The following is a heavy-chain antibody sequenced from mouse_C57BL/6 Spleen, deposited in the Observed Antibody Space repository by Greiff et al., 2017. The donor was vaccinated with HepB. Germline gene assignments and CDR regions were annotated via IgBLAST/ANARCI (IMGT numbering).Heavy chain of an antibody. J-gene: IGHJ3*01. CDR3: ARSLYYGSSYEAY. D-gene: IGHD1-1*01. Sequence: QVQLQQSGAELVKPGASVKMSCKASGYTFTSYWITWVKQRPGQGLEWIGDIYPGSGSTNYNEKFKSKATLTVDTSSSTAYMQLSSLTSEDSAVYYCARSLYYGSSYEAYWGQGTLVTVSA. CDR1: GYTFTSYW. CDR2: IYPGSGST. V-gene: IGHV1-55*01.